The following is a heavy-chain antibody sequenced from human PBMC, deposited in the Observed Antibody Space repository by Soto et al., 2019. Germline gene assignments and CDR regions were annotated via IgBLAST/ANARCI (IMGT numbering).Heavy chain of an antibody. Sequence: EVQMLESGGGLVNPGGSLRLSCATSGFTFSSYSMDWVRQAPGKGLEWVSSSNPTSRYVFYADSLRGRFTISRDYAENSLHLQMNGLRGEDTAVYYCARHETRLTGDGFDIWGRGTLVTVSS. J-gene: IGHJ3*02. V-gene: IGHV3-21*01. CDR1: GFTFSSYS. CDR3: ARHETRLTGDGFDI. CDR2: SNPTSRYV. D-gene: IGHD3-9*01.